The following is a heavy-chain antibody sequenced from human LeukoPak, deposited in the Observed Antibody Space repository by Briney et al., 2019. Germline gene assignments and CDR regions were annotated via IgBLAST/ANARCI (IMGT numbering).Heavy chain of an antibody. CDR3: ARGILKGSSGPSLGVFDY. Sequence: ASVKVSCKASGYTFTSYYIHWVRQAPGQGLEWMGIINPSGGSTSYAQKFQGRVTMTRDTSTSTVYMELSSLRSEDTAVYYCARGILKGSSGPSLGVFDYWGQGTLVTVSS. J-gene: IGHJ4*02. V-gene: IGHV1-46*01. D-gene: IGHD3-22*01. CDR2: INPSGGST. CDR1: GYTFTSYY.